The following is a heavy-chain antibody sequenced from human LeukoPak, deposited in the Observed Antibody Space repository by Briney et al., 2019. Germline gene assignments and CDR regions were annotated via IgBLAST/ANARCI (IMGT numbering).Heavy chain of an antibody. V-gene: IGHV3-23*01. CDR3: AKDTAIAQDCFCP. Sequence: RGSLRLSCAASGFTFSSYTMSWVRQAPGKGLEWVSAISGSGGSTYYADSVKGRYTISRDNSKNTLYLQMNSLRAEDTAVYYCAKDTAIAQDCFCPWGSLILVTVSS. D-gene: IGHD2-21*02. CDR2: ISGSGGST. CDR1: GFTFSSYT. J-gene: IGHJ5*02.